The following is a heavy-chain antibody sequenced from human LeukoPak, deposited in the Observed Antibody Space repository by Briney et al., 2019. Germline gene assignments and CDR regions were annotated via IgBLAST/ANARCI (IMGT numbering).Heavy chain of an antibody. CDR3: ARASKKGIQLWFDY. Sequence: SETLSLTCTVSGGSISSSYWSWIRQPPGKGLEWIGYIYYSGSTNYNPSLKSRVTISVDTSKNQFSLKLSSVTAADTAVYYCARASKKGIQLWFDYWGQGTLVTVSS. J-gene: IGHJ4*02. D-gene: IGHD5-18*01. CDR2: IYYSGST. CDR1: GGSISSSY. V-gene: IGHV4-59*01.